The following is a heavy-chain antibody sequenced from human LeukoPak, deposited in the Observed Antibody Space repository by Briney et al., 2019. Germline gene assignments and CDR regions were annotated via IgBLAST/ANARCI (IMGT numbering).Heavy chain of an antibody. D-gene: IGHD4-17*01. J-gene: IGHJ4*02. CDR3: ARDSDYGDYFDY. Sequence: GGSLRLSCAASEFTVNNYYMSWVRQAAGKGLEWVSGISNTEGRTYYADSVKGRFTISRDNSKNTLYLQMNTLRAEDTAVYYCARDSDYGDYFDYWGQGTLVTVSS. CDR1: EFTVNNYY. CDR2: ISNTEGRT. V-gene: IGHV3-23*01.